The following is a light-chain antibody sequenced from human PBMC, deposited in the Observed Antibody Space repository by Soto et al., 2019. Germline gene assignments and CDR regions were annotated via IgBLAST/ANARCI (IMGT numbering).Light chain of an antibody. J-gene: IGKJ4*01. Sequence: EIVLTQSPATLSLSPGERATLSCRASQSVSSYLALYQQKPGQGPRLLIYDAYKRATGIPDRFSGSGSGTDFILTISSLEPEDFAVYSCQQSSSWPLPFGGGTKVEIK. CDR3: QQSSSWPLP. CDR2: DAY. V-gene: IGKV3-11*01. CDR1: QSVSSY.